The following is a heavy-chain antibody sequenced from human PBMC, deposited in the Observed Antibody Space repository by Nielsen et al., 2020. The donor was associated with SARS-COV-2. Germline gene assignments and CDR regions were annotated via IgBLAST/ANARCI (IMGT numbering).Heavy chain of an antibody. D-gene: IGHD2-15*01. V-gene: IGHV3-15*01. CDR1: GFTFSKAW. Sequence: GESLKISCAASGFTFSKAWMSWVRQAPGKGLEWVGRIKSKTDGGTTDYAAPVQGRVTISRDDSKNTVYLQMNSLKTEDTAVYYCTTDWAYCSGGSCYPVDYWGQGTLVTVSS. J-gene: IGHJ4*02. CDR3: TTDWAYCSGGSCYPVDY. CDR2: IKSKTDGGTT.